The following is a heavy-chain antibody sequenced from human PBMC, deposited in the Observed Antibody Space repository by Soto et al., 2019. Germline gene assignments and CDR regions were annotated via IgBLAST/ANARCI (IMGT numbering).Heavy chain of an antibody. CDR2: INHSGST. J-gene: IGHJ4*02. D-gene: IGHD3-10*01. CDR1: GGSFSGYY. CDR3: ARGRVVRGVIIYYFDY. Sequence: PSETLSLTCAVYGGSFSGYYWSWIRQPPGKGLEWIGEINHSGSTNYNPSLKSRVTISVDTSKNQFSLKLSSVTAADTAVYYCARGRVVRGVIIYYFDYWGQGTLVTVSS. V-gene: IGHV4-34*01.